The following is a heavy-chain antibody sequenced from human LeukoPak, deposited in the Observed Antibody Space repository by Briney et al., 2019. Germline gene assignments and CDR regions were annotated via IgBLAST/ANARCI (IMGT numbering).Heavy chain of an antibody. V-gene: IGHV1-69*05. Sequence: SVKVSCKASGGTFSSYAISWVRQAPGQRLEWMGGIIPIFGTANYAQKFQGRVTITTDESTSTAYMELSSLRSEDTAVYYCARVPYYDILTGYYSLDYWGQGTLVTVSS. CDR1: GGTFSSYA. CDR3: ARVPYYDILTGYYSLDY. J-gene: IGHJ4*02. CDR2: IIPIFGTA. D-gene: IGHD3-9*01.